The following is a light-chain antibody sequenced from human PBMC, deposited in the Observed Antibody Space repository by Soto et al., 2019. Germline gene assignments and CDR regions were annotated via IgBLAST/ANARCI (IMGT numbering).Light chain of an antibody. Sequence: ETELRNAPGTKCLARGERGTLWCRASQSVSSSYLAWYQQKPGQAPRLLIYGASSRATGIPDRFSGSGSGTDLTHTISRLEPEDCPLYYCQQYGRSRWTLGEGTKVDIK. CDR2: GAS. J-gene: IGKJ1*01. CDR3: QQYGRSRWT. CDR1: QSVSSSY. V-gene: IGKV3-20*01.